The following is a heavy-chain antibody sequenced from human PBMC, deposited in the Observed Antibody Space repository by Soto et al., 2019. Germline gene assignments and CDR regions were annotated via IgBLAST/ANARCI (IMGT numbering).Heavy chain of an antibody. CDR3: AKPPSTVTSSSVYFQH. D-gene: IGHD4-17*01. V-gene: IGHV3-23*01. CDR1: GFTFSSYA. CDR2: ISGSGGST. J-gene: IGHJ1*01. Sequence: EVQLLESGGGLVQPGGSLRLSCAGSGFTFSSYAMSWVRQAPGKGLEWVSAISGSGGSTYYADSVKGRFTISRDNSKNTLYLQMNSLRAEDTAVYYCAKPPSTVTSSSVYFQHWGQGTLVTVSS.